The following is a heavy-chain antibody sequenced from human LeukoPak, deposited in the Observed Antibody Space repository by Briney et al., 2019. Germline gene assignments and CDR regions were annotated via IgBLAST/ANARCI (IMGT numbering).Heavy chain of an antibody. Sequence: GESLKISCKGSGYSFTSYWIGWVRQMPGKGLEWMGIIYPGDSDTRYSPSFQGQVTISADKSISTAYLQWSSLKASDTAMHDCPLSALEWSKLFVYWGQGTLVTVSS. J-gene: IGHJ4*02. CDR3: PLSALEWSKLFVY. CDR1: GYSFTSYW. D-gene: IGHD3-3*01. V-gene: IGHV5-51*01. CDR2: IYPGDSDT.